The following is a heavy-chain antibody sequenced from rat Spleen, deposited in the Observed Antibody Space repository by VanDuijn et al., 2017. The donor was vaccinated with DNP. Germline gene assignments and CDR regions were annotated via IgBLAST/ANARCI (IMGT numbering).Heavy chain of an antibody. CDR3: ARHPTYYGYNSYHFDY. Sequence: EVQLVESGGGLVQPGRSLKLSCADSGFTFSDYNMAWVRQAPKKGLEWVATISHDATSTYYRDSVKGRFTISRDNAKSTLYLQMDSLRSEDTATYYCARHPTYYGYNSYHFDYWGQGLMVTVSS. D-gene: IGHD1-9*01. J-gene: IGHJ2*01. V-gene: IGHV5-7*01. CDR1: GFTFSDYN. CDR2: ISHDATST.